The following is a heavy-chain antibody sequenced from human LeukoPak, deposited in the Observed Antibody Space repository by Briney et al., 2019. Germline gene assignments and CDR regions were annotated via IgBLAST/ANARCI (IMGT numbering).Heavy chain of an antibody. J-gene: IGHJ5*02. CDR2: IYYSGTT. V-gene: IGHV4-59*12. CDR1: NGSISSYY. CDR3: ARGRGGGGSSNNWFDP. Sequence: SETLSLTCTVSNGSISSYYWSWIRQPPGKGLEWIGYIYYSGTTNYNPSLKSRVTISVDTSKNQFSLNLISVTAADTAVYFCARGRGGGGSSNNWFDPWGQGTLVTVSS. D-gene: IGHD2-15*01.